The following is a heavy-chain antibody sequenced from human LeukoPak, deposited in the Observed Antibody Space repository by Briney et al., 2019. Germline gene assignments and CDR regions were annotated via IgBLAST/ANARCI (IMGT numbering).Heavy chain of an antibody. CDR2: ISSSGGNT. CDR3: AKDRPTWPIDY. Sequence: GGSLRFSGAASGFTFSSYSMNWVRQAPGKGLEWVSSISSSGGNTYYPDSVKGRFTISRDNSKNTMYLQMNSLRAEDTAVYYCAKDRPTWPIDYWGQGTLVTVSS. V-gene: IGHV3-23*01. J-gene: IGHJ4*02. CDR1: GFTFSSYS. D-gene: IGHD5-12*01.